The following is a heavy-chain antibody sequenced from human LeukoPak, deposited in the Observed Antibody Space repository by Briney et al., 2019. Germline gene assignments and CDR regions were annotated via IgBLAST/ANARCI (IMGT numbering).Heavy chain of an antibody. CDR1: GFAFNTYS. V-gene: IGHV3-21*01. J-gene: IGHJ4*02. D-gene: IGHD1-26*01. CDR3: AIHYSGSYDY. Sequence: GESLRLSCAASGFAFNTYSMNWVRQAPGKGLEWVSSISSSSNYIYYADSVKGRFTISRDNAKNSLYLQMNSLRAEDTAVYYCAIHYSGSYDYWGQGTLVTVSS. CDR2: ISSSSNYI.